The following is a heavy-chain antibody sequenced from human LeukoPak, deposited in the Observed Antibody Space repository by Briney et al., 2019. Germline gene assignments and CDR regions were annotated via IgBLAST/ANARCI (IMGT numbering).Heavy chain of an antibody. D-gene: IGHD3-10*01. V-gene: IGHV1-69*13. CDR1: GGTFSSLS. CDR2: IVPMFYTP. Sequence: ASVKVSCKASGGTFSSLSITWVRQAPGQGLECMGGIVPMFYTPNYAQKFQGRVTITADESTNTVYMEMSSLRSEDTAVYYCAKGLGLIIPANAFDIWGQGTMVTVSS. J-gene: IGHJ3*02. CDR3: AKGLGLIIPANAFDI.